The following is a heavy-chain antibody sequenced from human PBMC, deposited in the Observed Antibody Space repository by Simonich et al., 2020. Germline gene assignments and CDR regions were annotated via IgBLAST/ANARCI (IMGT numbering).Heavy chain of an antibody. CDR3: ASSKLATIDY. CDR1: GNPSTGYY. Sequence: QVQLVQSGAEGKKPGASVKVSCKASGNPSTGYYMHWVRQAPGQGLEWMGWINPNSGGTNYAQKFRGRVTMTRNTSISTAYMELSRLRSDDTAVYYCASSKLATIDYWGQGTLVTVSS. J-gene: IGHJ4*02. CDR2: INPNSGGT. D-gene: IGHD5-12*01. V-gene: IGHV1-2*02.